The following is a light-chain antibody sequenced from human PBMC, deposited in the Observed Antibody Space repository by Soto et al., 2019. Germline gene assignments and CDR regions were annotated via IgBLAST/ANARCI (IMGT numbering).Light chain of an antibody. J-gene: IGLJ1*01. CDR1: NIGSKS. V-gene: IGLV3-21*02. Sequence: SYELTQSPSVSVAPGQTAPITCGGNNIGSKSVHWYQHKPGQARVLVVYDDSDRPSGIPERFSGSNSGNMATLTISRVEAGDDADYYCQVWDTTSDLPVFGTGTKVTVL. CDR2: DDS. CDR3: QVWDTTSDLPV.